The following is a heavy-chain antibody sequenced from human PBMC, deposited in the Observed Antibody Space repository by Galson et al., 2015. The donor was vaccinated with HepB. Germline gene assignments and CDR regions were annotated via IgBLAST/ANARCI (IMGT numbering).Heavy chain of an antibody. J-gene: IGHJ4*02. V-gene: IGHV3-30*03. CDR1: GFTFSSYG. D-gene: IGHD4-17*01. CDR2: ISYDGSNK. CDR3: ATDYGLGRY. Sequence: SLRLSCAASGFTFSSYGMHWVRQAPGKGLEWVAVISYDGSNKYYADSVKGRFTISRDNSKNTLYLQMNSLRAEDTAVYYCATDYGLGRYWGQGTLVTVSS.